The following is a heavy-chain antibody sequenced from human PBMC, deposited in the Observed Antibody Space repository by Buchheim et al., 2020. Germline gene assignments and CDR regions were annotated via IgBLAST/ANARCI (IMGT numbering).Heavy chain of an antibody. CDR1: GFTFRAYA. CDR3: AKDGFTGYYYYIDV. Sequence: QVQLVESGGGVVQPGRSLRLSCAASGFTFRAYAMHWVRQAPVKGLEWVAVMSYDGINKYYAESVTGRLTISRDNSKNTVYLEMNTLRAEDSAVYYCAKDGFTGYYYYIDVWGKGTT. V-gene: IGHV3-30*18. CDR2: MSYDGINK. J-gene: IGHJ6*03. D-gene: IGHD3-9*01.